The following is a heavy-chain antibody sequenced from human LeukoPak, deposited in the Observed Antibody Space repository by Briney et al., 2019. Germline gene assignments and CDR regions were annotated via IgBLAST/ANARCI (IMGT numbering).Heavy chain of an antibody. J-gene: IGHJ5*02. CDR3: AKDRPLEGGFDP. CDR2: IRPNGINK. Sequence: GGSLRLSFVVSGSSLTTYGMLWVRQAPGKGLEWVSFIRPNGINKYYADSVKGRFTISRENSKRTLYLQVNSLRTEDTALYYCAKDRPLEGGFDPWGQGSLVTVSS. CDR1: GSSLTTYG. D-gene: IGHD3-16*01. V-gene: IGHV3-30*02.